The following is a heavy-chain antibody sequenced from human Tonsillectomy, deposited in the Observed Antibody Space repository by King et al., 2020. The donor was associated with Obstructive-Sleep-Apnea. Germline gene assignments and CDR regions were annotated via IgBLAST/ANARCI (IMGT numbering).Heavy chain of an antibody. CDR2: ISSSSSTI. J-gene: IGHJ3*02. D-gene: IGHD1-26*01. V-gene: IGHV3-48*04. CDR1: GFTFSTYS. CDR3: AALGAIVNRDAFDI. Sequence: VQLVESGGGMVQPGGSLRLSCAASGFTFSTYSMNWVRQAPGKGLEWGSYISSSSSTIHYADSVKGRFTISRDNAKNSLYLQMNSLRAEDTAVYYCAALGAIVNRDAFDIWGQGTMVTVSS.